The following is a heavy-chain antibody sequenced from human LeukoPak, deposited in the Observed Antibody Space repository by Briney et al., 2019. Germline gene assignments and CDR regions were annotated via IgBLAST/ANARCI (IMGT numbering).Heavy chain of an antibody. D-gene: IGHD5-24*01. CDR3: AKDIKDGYNYFDY. J-gene: IGHJ4*02. CDR1: AFSVGSNY. CDR2: IYSGGST. Sequence: GGSLRLSCAASAFSVGSNYMTWVRQAPGKGLEWVSLIYSGGSTYYADSVKGRFTISRDNSKNTLYLQMNSLRAEDTAVYYCAKDIKDGYNYFDYWGQGTLVTVSS. V-gene: IGHV3-66*01.